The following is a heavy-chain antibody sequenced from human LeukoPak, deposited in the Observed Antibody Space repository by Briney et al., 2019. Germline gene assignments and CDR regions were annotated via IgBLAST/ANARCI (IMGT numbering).Heavy chain of an antibody. CDR3: ARERGIAAPPYYYYYGMDV. D-gene: IGHD6-13*01. Sequence: GASVKGSCKASGYTFTGYYMHWVRQAPGEGLEWMGRSNPNTAGTNYAQKFQGRVTMTRDTSISTAYMELSRLRSDDTAVYYCARERGIAAPPYYYYYGMDVWGQGTTVTVSS. CDR2: SNPNTAGT. J-gene: IGHJ6*02. CDR1: GYTFTGYY. V-gene: IGHV1-2*06.